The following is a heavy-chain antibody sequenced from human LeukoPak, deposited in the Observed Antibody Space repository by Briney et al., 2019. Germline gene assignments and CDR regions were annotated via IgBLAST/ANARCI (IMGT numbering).Heavy chain of an antibody. CDR2: IYYSGST. J-gene: IGHJ3*02. Sequence: SETLSLTCTVSGGSISSYYWSWIRQPPGKGLEWIGYIYYSGSTNYNPSLKSRVTISVDTSKNQFSLKLSSVTAADTAVYYCARGYSSGWYGAHAFDIWGQGTMVTVSS. D-gene: IGHD6-19*01. CDR3: ARGYSSGWYGAHAFDI. V-gene: IGHV4-59*12. CDR1: GGSISSYY.